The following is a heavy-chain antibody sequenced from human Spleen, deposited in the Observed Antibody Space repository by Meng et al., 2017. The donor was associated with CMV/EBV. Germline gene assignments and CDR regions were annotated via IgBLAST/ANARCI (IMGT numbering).Heavy chain of an antibody. V-gene: IGHV1-69*05. CDR3: ARVSTSGWYSRSDYYYYGMDV. J-gene: IGHJ6*02. CDR1: GGTFSSYA. D-gene: IGHD6-19*01. CDR2: IIPIFGTA. Sequence: SVKVSCKASGGTFSSYAISWVRQAPGQGLEWMGGIIPIFGTANYAQKFQGRVTITTDESTSTAYMELSSLRSEDTAVYYCARVSTSGWYSRSDYYYYGMDVWGQGTTVTVSS.